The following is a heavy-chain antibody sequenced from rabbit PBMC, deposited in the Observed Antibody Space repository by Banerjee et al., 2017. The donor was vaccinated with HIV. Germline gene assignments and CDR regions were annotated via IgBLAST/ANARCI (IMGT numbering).Heavy chain of an antibody. CDR2: IDAGSSGST. D-gene: IGHD1-1*01. CDR1: GFSFSSTYW. CDR3: ARRLTAGGSGYAL. Sequence: QEQLVESGGDLVKPEGSLTLTCTASGFSFSSTYWICWVRQAPGKGPEWIACIDAGSSGSTYYASWAKGRFTISKTSSTTVTLQMTSLTAADTATYFCARRLTAGGSGYALWGQGTLVTVS. V-gene: IGHV1S45*01. J-gene: IGHJ3*01.